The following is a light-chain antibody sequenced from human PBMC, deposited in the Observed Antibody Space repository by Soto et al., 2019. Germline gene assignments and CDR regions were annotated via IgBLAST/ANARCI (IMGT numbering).Light chain of an antibody. V-gene: IGKV1-27*01. CDR2: AAS. Sequence: DIQMTQSPSSLSASVGDRVTITCRASQGISNYLAWYQQKPGKVPKLLIYAASTLQSGVPSRFSGSGYGTDFNFTIRSLQPEDFATYYCQQGFSTPPITFGQGTRLEI. CDR1: QGISNY. CDR3: QQGFSTPPIT. J-gene: IGKJ5*01.